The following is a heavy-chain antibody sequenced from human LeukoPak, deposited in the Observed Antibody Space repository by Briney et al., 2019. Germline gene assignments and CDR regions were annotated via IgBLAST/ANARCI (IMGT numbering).Heavy chain of an antibody. CDR3: ARENDYGDYGEENWFDP. CDR2: IFYTGKT. J-gene: IGHJ5*02. Sequence: SETLSLTCTVSGGSVYTSDYYWGWVRQPPGKGPEWIGDIFYTGKTDYNPSLKSRVSISIDTSKNQFSLKLSSVTAADTAVYYCARENDYGDYGEENWFDPWGQGTLVTVSS. V-gene: IGHV4-39*07. D-gene: IGHD4-17*01. CDR1: GGSVYTSDYY.